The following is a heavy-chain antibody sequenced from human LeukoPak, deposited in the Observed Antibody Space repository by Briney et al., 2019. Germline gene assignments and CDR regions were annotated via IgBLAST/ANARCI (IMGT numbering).Heavy chain of an antibody. CDR3: ARGRGYFQH. Sequence: SETLSLTCTVSGGSISSYYWSWVRQPPGKGLEWIGEIYHSGSPNYSPSLQSRVTISVDTSKNQFSLKLSSVTAADTAVYYCARGRGYFQHWGQGTLVTVSS. J-gene: IGHJ1*01. V-gene: IGHV4-59*13. CDR1: GGSISSYY. CDR2: IYHSGSP.